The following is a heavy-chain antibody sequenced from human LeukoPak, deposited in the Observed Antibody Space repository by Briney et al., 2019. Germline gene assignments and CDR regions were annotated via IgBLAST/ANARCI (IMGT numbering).Heavy chain of an antibody. CDR1: GFTFSSYA. Sequence: GGSLRLSCAASGFTFSSYAMHWVRRAPGKGLEWVAVISYDGSNKYYADSVKGRFTISRDNSKNTLYLQMNSLRAEDTAVYYCARARTGDSIGGFDYWGQGTLVTVSS. CDR3: ARARTGDSIGGFDY. CDR2: ISYDGSNK. V-gene: IGHV3-30-3*01. D-gene: IGHD7-27*01. J-gene: IGHJ4*02.